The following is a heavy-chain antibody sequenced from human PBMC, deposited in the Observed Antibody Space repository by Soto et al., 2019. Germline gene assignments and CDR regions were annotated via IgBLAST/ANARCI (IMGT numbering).Heavy chain of an antibody. CDR1: GFTFSSYA. CDR3: ARDRGLDY. J-gene: IGHJ4*02. Sequence: QVQLVESGGGVVQPGRSLRLSCAASGFTFSSYAMHWVRQAPGKGLEWVAVISYDGSNKYYADSVKDRFTISRDNSKNTLYLQMNSLRAEDTAVYYCARDRGLDYWGQGTLVTVSS. V-gene: IGHV3-30-3*01. CDR2: ISYDGSNK.